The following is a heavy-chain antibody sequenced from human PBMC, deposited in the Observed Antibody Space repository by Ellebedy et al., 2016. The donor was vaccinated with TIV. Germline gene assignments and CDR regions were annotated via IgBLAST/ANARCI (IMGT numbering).Heavy chain of an antibody. J-gene: IGHJ6*02. Sequence: GESLKISXSASGFPFMSYAMHWVRQAPGEGLQFVSVISNDGGSTYYADSVKGRFTISRDNSKSTVYLQMSSLRADDTAVYYCVGAPCTTSSCYTYYYGLDVWGQGTTVTVSS. V-gene: IGHV3-64D*06. CDR1: GFPFMSYA. D-gene: IGHD6-13*01. CDR2: ISNDGGST. CDR3: VGAPCTTSSCYTYYYGLDV.